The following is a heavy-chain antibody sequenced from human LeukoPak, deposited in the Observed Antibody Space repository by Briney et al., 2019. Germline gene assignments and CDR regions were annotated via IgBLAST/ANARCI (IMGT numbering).Heavy chain of an antibody. CDR2: ISSSSSYI. Sequence: GGSLRLSCAASGFTFSSYSMNWVRQAPGKGLEWVSSISSSSSYIYYADSVKGRFTISRDNAKNSLYLQMNSLRAEDTAVYYCARDLLSGYDYGGGYYFDYWGQGTLVTVSS. CDR3: ARDLLSGYDYGGGYYFDY. CDR1: GFTFSSYS. V-gene: IGHV3-21*06. D-gene: IGHD5-12*01. J-gene: IGHJ4*02.